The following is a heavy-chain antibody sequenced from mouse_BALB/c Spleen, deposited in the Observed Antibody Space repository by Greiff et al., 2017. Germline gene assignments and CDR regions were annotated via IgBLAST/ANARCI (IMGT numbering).Heavy chain of an antibody. Sequence: VQLQQSGPQLVRPGASVKISCKASGYSFTSYWMHWVKQRPGQGLEGIGMIDPSDSETRLNQKFKDKATLTVDKSSSTAYMQLSSPTSEDSAVYYCARGDYYGSRYFDVWGAGTTVTVSS. J-gene: IGHJ1*01. V-gene: IGHV1S126*01. CDR3: ARGDYYGSRYFDV. CDR1: GYSFTSYW. CDR2: IDPSDSET. D-gene: IGHD1-1*01.